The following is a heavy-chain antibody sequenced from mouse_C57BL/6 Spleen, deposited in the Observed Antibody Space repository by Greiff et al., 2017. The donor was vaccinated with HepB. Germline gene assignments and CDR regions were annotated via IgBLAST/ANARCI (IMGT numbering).Heavy chain of an antibody. CDR1: GYAFSSSW. V-gene: IGHV1-82*01. CDR2: IYPGDGDT. Sequence: QVQLQQSGPELVKPGASVKISCKASGYAFSSSWMNWVKQRPGKGLEWIGRIYPGDGDTNYNGKFKGKATLTADKSSSTAYMQLSSLTSEDSAVYFCHYSNYPAWFAYWGQGTLVTVSA. CDR3: HYSNYPAWFAY. D-gene: IGHD2-5*01. J-gene: IGHJ3*01.